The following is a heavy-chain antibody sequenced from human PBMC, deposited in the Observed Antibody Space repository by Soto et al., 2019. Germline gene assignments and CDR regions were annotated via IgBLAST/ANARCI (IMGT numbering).Heavy chain of an antibody. Sequence: GASVKVSCKASGGTFSSYAISWVRQAPGQGLEWMGGIIPIFGTANYAQKFQGRVTITADKSTSTAYMELSSLRSEDTAVYYCARDLSIAAQWYALDIWGQGTMVTVSS. CDR2: IIPIFGTA. D-gene: IGHD6-6*01. CDR3: ARDLSIAAQWYALDI. V-gene: IGHV1-69*06. CDR1: GGTFSSYA. J-gene: IGHJ3*02.